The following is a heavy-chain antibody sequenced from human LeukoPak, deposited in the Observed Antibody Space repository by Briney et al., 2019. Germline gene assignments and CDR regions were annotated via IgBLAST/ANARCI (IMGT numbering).Heavy chain of an antibody. Sequence: GASVKISCKGSGYSFTSYWIGWVRQMPGKGLEWMGIVYPGDSDTRYSPSFQGQVTISADKSISTAYLQWSSLKASDTATYYCARRESSSTSCSDYWGQGTLVTVSS. CDR1: GYSFTSYW. CDR2: VYPGDSDT. J-gene: IGHJ4*02. V-gene: IGHV5-51*01. D-gene: IGHD2-2*01. CDR3: ARRESSSTSCSDY.